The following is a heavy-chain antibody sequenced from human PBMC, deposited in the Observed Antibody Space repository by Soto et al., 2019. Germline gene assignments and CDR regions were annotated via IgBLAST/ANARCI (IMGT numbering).Heavy chain of an antibody. V-gene: IGHV4-34*01. J-gene: IGHJ4*02. CDR1: GGSFSGYY. Sequence: SETLSLTCAVYGGSFSGYYWSWIRQPPGKGLEWIGEINHSGSTNYNPSLKSRVTISVDTSKNQFSLKLSSVTAADTAVYYCARDARGGYDYDDYWGQGTLVTVSS. CDR2: INHSGST. D-gene: IGHD5-12*01. CDR3: ARDARGGYDYDDY.